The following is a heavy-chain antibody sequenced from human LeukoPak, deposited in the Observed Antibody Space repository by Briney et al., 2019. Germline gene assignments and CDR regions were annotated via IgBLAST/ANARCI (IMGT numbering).Heavy chain of an antibody. CDR3: ARGGGVCSSTSCYALRVYRIYYYYYMDV. D-gene: IGHD2-2*01. J-gene: IGHJ6*03. CDR1: GFTFSSYA. Sequence: GGSLRLSCAASGFTFSSYAMHWVRQAPGKGLEYVSAISSNGGSTYYANSVKGRFTISRDNSKNTLYLQMGSLRAEDTAVYYCARGGGVCSSTSCYALRVYRIYYYYYMDVWGKGTTVTISS. V-gene: IGHV3-64*01. CDR2: ISSNGGST.